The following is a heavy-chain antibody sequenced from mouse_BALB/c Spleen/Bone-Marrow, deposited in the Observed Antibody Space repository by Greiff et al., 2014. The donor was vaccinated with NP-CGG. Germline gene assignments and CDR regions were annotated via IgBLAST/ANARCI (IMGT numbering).Heavy chain of an antibody. J-gene: IGHJ4*01. CDR2: IDPANGNT. CDR1: GFNFKDTY. CDR3: ARCEYYAMDY. V-gene: IGHV14-3*02. Sequence: VQLKDSGAELVKPGASVKLSCTASGFNFKDTYMHWVKQRPEQGLEWIGRIDPANGNTKYDPKFQGKATITADTSSNTAYLQLTSVTSEDYAVCYCARCEYYAMDYWGQGTSVTVSS.